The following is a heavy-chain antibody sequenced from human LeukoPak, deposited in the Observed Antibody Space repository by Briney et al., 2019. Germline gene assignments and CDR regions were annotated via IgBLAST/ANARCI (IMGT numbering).Heavy chain of an antibody. V-gene: IGHV4-34*01. Sequence: SETLSLTCAVYGGSFSGYYWSWIRQPPGKGLEWIGEINHSESTNYNPSLKSRVTISVDTSKNQFSLKLSSVTAADTAVYYCARVHSSGFNFDYWGQGTLVTVSP. D-gene: IGHD6-19*01. CDR3: ARVHSSGFNFDY. CDR1: GGSFSGYY. J-gene: IGHJ4*02. CDR2: INHSEST.